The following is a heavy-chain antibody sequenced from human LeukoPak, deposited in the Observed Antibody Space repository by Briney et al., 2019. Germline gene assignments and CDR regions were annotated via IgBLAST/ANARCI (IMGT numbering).Heavy chain of an antibody. D-gene: IGHD2-2*01. CDR2: ISSSSSYI. CDR1: GFTFSSYS. Sequence: PGGSLRLSCAASGFTFSSYSMNWVRQAPGKGLEWVSSISSSSSYIYYADSVKGRFTISRDNAKNSLYLQTNSLRAEDTAVYYCARDGVVVVPAAIVFDAFDIWGQGTMVTVSS. V-gene: IGHV3-21*01. J-gene: IGHJ3*02. CDR3: ARDGVVVVPAAIVFDAFDI.